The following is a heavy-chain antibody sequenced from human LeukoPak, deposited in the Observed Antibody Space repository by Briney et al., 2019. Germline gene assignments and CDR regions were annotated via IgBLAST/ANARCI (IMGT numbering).Heavy chain of an antibody. CDR3: AKDQFRSYGSFDY. J-gene: IGHJ4*02. V-gene: IGHV3-9*01. CDR2: ISWNSGSI. D-gene: IGHD5-18*01. Sequence: GRSLRLSCAASGFTFDDYAMHWVRQAPGKGLEWVSGISWNSGSIGYADSGKGRFTISRDNAKNSLYLQMNSLRAEDTALYYCAKDQFRSYGSFDYWGQGTLVTVSS. CDR1: GFTFDDYA.